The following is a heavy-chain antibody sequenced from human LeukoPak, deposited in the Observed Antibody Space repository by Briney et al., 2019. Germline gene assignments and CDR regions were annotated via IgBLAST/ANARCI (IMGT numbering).Heavy chain of an antibody. V-gene: IGHV4-59*01. CDR2: VYYSGKI. D-gene: IGHD4-23*01. Sequence: TSETLSLTRAVSGDSIRGYYWSWLRQPPGKGLEWIGNVYYSGKINYNSSLKSRVTLSVDTSKNQFSLKLTSVTAADTAVYFCAITRERAFMAYYFDYWGQETLATVSS. CDR3: AITRERAFMAYYFDY. J-gene: IGHJ4*02. CDR1: GDSIRGYY.